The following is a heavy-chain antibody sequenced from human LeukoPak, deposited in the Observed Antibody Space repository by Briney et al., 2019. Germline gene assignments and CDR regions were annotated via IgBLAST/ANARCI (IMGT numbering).Heavy chain of an antibody. J-gene: IGHJ3*02. Sequence: SETLSLTCTVSGGSISSYYWSWIRQPPGKGLEWIGYIYYSGSTNYNPSLKSRVTISVDTSKNQFSLKLSSVTAADTAVYYCARGGGYDAFDIWGQGAMATVSS. CDR3: ARGGGYDAFDI. D-gene: IGHD6-13*01. CDR2: IYYSGST. CDR1: GGSISSYY. V-gene: IGHV4-59*01.